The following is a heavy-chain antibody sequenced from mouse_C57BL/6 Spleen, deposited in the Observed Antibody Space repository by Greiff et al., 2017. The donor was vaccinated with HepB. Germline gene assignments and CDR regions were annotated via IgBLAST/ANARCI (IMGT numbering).Heavy chain of an antibody. CDR2: IWSGGST. Sequence: VQGVESGPGLVQPSQSLSITCTVSGFSLTSYGVHWVRQSPGKGLEWLGVIWSGGSTDYNAAFISRLSISKDNSKSQVFFKMNSLQADDTAIYYCARGGFYAYFDYWGQGTTLTVSS. CDR3: ARGGFYAYFDY. J-gene: IGHJ2*01. V-gene: IGHV2-2*01. CDR1: GFSLTSYG. D-gene: IGHD1-1*01.